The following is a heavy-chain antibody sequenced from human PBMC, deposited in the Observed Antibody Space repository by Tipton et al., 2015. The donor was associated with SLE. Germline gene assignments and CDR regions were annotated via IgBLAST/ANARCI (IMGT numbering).Heavy chain of an antibody. CDR3: ARDRIPVYSGSYLAGFYYGMDV. CDR1: GGSISSDNW. CDR2: IYHSGST. J-gene: IGHJ6*02. V-gene: IGHV4-4*02. D-gene: IGHD1-26*01. Sequence: PGLVKPSGTLSLTCAVSGGSISSDNWWSWVRQPPGKGLEWIGEIYHSGSTNYNPSLKSRVTISVDKSKNQVSLKLSSVTAADTAVYYCARDRIPVYSGSYLAGFYYGMDVWGQGTAVTVSS.